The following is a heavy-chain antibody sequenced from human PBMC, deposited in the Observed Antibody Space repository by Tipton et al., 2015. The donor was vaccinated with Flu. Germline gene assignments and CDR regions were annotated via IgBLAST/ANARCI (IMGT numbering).Heavy chain of an antibody. CDR3: ARGAGGSYEDYFDY. J-gene: IGHJ4*02. V-gene: IGHV3-7*01. CDR2: IKQDGSEK. Sequence: SLRLSCAASGFTFSSYWMSWVRQAPGKGLEWVANIKQDGSEKYYVDSVKGRFTISRDNAKNSLYLQMNSLRAEDTAVYYCARGAGGSYEDYFDYWGQGTPVTVSS. CDR1: GFTFSSYW. D-gene: IGHD1-26*01.